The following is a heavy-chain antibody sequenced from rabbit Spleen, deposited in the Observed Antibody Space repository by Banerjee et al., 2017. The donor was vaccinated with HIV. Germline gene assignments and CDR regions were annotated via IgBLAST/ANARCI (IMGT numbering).Heavy chain of an antibody. CDR3: ARDTGTSFSTYGMDL. CDR1: RFSFNSGYD. D-gene: IGHD8-1*01. V-gene: IGHV1S40*01. CDR2: IYAGSSDNT. J-gene: IGHJ6*01. Sequence: QSLEESGGGLVKPGASLTLTCQASRFSFNSGYDMCWVRQAPGKGLEWIACIYAGSSDNTYSATWAKGRFTISKTSSTTVTLQMTSLTAADTATYFCARDTGTSFSTYGMDLWGQGTLVTVS.